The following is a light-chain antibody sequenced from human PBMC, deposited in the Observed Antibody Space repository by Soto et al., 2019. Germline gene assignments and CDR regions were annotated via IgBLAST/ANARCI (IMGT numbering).Light chain of an antibody. Sequence: DIQMTQSPTSLSASVGDRVTITCRASQGIRNFVAWYQQKPGKAPKLLIYAASTLQSGVPSRFSGSGTGTDYTLTINSLQTEDVATSSCQKYSSVPVFGPGTKVEIK. CDR2: AAS. CDR1: QGIRNF. CDR3: QKYSSVPV. V-gene: IGKV1-27*01. J-gene: IGKJ3*01.